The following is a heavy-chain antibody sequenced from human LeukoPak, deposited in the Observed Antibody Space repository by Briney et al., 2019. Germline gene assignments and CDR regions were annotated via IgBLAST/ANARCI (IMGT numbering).Heavy chain of an antibody. V-gene: IGHV1-2*02. CDR3: ASWAAAYDY. J-gene: IGHJ4*02. Sequence: GASVKVSCKASGYIFIGYYMHWVRQAPGQGLEWMGWINPNSGVTNYVQNFQGRVTMTRDTSISTAYMELSRLRSDDTAVYYCASWAAAYDYWGQGTLVTVSS. CDR2: INPNSGVT. D-gene: IGHD6-13*01. CDR1: GYIFIGYY.